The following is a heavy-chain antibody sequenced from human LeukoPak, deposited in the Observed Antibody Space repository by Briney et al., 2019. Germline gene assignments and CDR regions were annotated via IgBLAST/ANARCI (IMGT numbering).Heavy chain of an antibody. CDR1: GYTFTSCD. Sequence: ASVKVSCKASGYTFTSCDINWVRQATGQGREWMGWMNPNSANTGYGQSFQGRITMTRDISIGTAYMELSNLTSEDTAIYYCTRGSSGRRDNWGQGTLVTVSA. V-gene: IGHV1-8*01. CDR2: MNPNSANT. J-gene: IGHJ4*02. CDR3: TRGSSGRRDN. D-gene: IGHD6-19*01.